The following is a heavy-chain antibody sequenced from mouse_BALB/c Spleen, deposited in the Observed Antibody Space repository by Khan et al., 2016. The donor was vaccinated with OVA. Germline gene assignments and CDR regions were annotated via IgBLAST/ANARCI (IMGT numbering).Heavy chain of an antibody. V-gene: IGHV5-4*02. CDR3: TRCYYGDPFAY. D-gene: IGHD2-13*01. CDR2: ISDGGTYI. Sequence: EVELVESGGGLVKPGGSLKLSCAASGFTFSDYYMYWVRQTPEKRLEWVATISDGGTYIYYPDNVKGRFTISRDNAKNNLYLQMSSLKSDDTAMYYCTRCYYGDPFAYWGQGTLVTVSA. J-gene: IGHJ3*01. CDR1: GFTFSDYY.